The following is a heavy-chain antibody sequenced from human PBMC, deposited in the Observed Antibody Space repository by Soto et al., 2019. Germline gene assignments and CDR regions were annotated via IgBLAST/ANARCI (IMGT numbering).Heavy chain of an antibody. D-gene: IGHD1-1*01. V-gene: IGHV3-66*01. J-gene: IGHJ4*02. CDR3: ARGSNINNWKLFDY. Sequence: EVQLVESGGGLVQPGGSLRLSCAVTGFTISSNYMNWVRQAPGKGLEWVSVMYAAGSTYYEDSVKGRFNISRDNSKNTVYLQMNSLRGEDTAVYYCARGSNINNWKLFDYWGQGTLVTVSS. CDR2: MYAAGST. CDR1: GFTISSNY.